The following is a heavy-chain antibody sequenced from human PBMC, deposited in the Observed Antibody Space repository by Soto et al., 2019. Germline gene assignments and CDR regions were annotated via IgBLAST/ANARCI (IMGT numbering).Heavy chain of an antibody. J-gene: IGHJ4*02. V-gene: IGHV4-31*03. CDR3: ARSSDIVVVVAAPHFDY. CDR1: GGSISSGGYY. CDR2: IYYSGST. Sequence: QVQLQESGPGLVKPSQTLSLTCTVSGGSISSGGYYWSWIRQHPGKGLEWIGYIYYSGSTYYNPSLKSRVTISVDTSKNQSSLKLSSVTAADTAVYYCARSSDIVVVVAAPHFDYWGQGTLVTVSS. D-gene: IGHD2-15*01.